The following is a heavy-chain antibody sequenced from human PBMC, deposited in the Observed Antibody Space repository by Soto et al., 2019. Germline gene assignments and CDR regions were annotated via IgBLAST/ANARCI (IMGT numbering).Heavy chain of an antibody. J-gene: IGHJ4*02. D-gene: IGHD6-13*01. CDR1: GYTFTTYG. Sequence: ASVKVSCKASGYTFTTYGIAWVRQAPGQGLEWLGWISAYNGNTNYAQKFQGRVTMTTETSTNTAYMEVRSLRSDDTAVYYCARDKGTKAWYYFFDFRRQGTLVTVSS. CDR2: ISAYNGNT. CDR3: ARDKGTKAWYYFFDF. V-gene: IGHV1-18*01.